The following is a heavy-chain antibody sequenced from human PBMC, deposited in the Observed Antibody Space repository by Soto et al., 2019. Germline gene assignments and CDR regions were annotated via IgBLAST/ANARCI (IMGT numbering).Heavy chain of an antibody. D-gene: IGHD2-8*01. CDR2: ISSSSSTI. J-gene: IGHJ6*03. V-gene: IGHV3-48*01. CDR1: GFTFSSYS. Sequence: EVQLVESGGGLVQPGGSLRLSCAASGFTFSSYSMNWVRQAPGKGLEWVSYISSSSSTIYYADSVKGRFTISRDNAKNPLYLKITTRRAEKTAVYNCARVSSTNTMDAGAKGAPVTAS. CDR3: ARVSSTNTMDA.